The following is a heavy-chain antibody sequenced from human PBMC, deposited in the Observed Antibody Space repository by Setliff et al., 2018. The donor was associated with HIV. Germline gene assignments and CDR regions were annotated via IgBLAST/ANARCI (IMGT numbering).Heavy chain of an antibody. J-gene: IGHJ4*02. CDR3: ARQVGSQYSYWAYYFDS. CDR1: GASMRSDEYY. D-gene: IGHD5-18*01. V-gene: IGHV4-30-4*08. CDR2: MYYSGRT. Sequence: PSETLSLTCTVSGASMRSDEYYWSWVRQPPGKGLEWIAYMYYSGRTYYNPSLQSRVTISVDTSKSQFSLKLNSVTAADTAVYYCARQVGSQYSYWAYYFDSWGQGALVTVS.